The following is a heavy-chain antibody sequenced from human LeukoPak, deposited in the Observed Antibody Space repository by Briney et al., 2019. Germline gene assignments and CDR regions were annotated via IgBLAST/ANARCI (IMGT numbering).Heavy chain of an antibody. D-gene: IGHD2-2*01. Sequence: PSETLSLTCTVSVGSLSSGNYLWGWIRQPPGKGLEWIAFISNTGTTYYKPSLKSRVTISADTSKNQFSLKVNSVTAADTAVYYCASKVYCSSTSCYGEHWGQGTLVTVSS. CDR1: VGSLSSGNYL. CDR2: ISNTGTT. J-gene: IGHJ1*01. V-gene: IGHV4-39*01. CDR3: ASKVYCSSTSCYGEH.